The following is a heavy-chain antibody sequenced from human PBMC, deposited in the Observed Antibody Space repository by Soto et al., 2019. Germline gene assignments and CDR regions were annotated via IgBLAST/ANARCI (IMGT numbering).Heavy chain of an antibody. D-gene: IGHD4-4*01. J-gene: IGHJ4*02. Sequence: ASVKVSCKASGYTFTSYYMHWVRQAPGQGLEWTGIINPSGGSTSYAQKFQGRVTMTRDTSTSTVYMELSSLRSEDTAVYYCARATTVTTFDYWGQGTLVTVSS. V-gene: IGHV1-46*01. CDR1: GYTFTSYY. CDR2: INPSGGST. CDR3: ARATTVTTFDY.